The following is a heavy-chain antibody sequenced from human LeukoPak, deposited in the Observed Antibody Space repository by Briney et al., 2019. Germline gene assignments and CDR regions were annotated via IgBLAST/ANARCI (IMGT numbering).Heavy chain of an antibody. V-gene: IGHV4-34*01. Sequence: SETLSLTCTVSGGSIDSYYWNWVRQPPGKGLEWIGEINARGDTNYNPSLKSRVTISVDSSKNQFSLTLTSMIAADTAIYYCARGQVPAARGYNWFDPWGQGTLVTVSS. J-gene: IGHJ5*02. D-gene: IGHD2-2*01. CDR2: INARGDT. CDR3: ARGQVPAARGYNWFDP. CDR1: GGSIDSYY.